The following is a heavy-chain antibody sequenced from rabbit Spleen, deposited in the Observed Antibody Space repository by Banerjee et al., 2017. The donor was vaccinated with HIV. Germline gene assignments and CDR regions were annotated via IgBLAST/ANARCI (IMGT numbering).Heavy chain of an antibody. Sequence: QSLEESGGDLVKPGASLTLTCKASGLDLSSRYWICWVRQAPGKGLEWIACIDVGKSGNTYYTNWAKGRFTISNDNAQNTVFLQMTSLTVADTATYFCARDPAYSSGSGSAIPYLWGPGTLVTVS. J-gene: IGHJ6*01. CDR3: ARDPAYSSGSGSAIPYL. CDR2: IDVGKSGNT. V-gene: IGHV1S40*01. D-gene: IGHD1-1*01. CDR1: GLDLSSRYW.